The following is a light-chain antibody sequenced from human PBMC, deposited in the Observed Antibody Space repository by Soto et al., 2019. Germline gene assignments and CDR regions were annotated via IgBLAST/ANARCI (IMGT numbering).Light chain of an antibody. CDR3: QQYGSSGT. Sequence: EIVLTQSPGTLSLSPGERATLSCRASQSVSNNYLAWYQQKPGQAPRLLIYGASNRATGIPDRFSGSGSVTDFTLTISRLEPDDVAVYYCQQYGSSGTFGQATKVEIK. J-gene: IGKJ1*01. CDR1: QSVSNNY. CDR2: GAS. V-gene: IGKV3-20*01.